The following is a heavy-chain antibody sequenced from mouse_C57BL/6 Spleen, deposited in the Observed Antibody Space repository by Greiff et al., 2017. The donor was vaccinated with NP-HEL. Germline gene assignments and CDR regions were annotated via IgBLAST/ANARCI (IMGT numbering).Heavy chain of an antibody. D-gene: IGHD1-1*01. CDR2: IYPGDGDT. J-gene: IGHJ1*03. Sequence: QVQLQQSGPELVKPGASVKISCKASGYAFSSSWMNWVKQRPGKGLEWIGRIYPGDGDTNYNGKFKGKATLTADKSSSTAYMQLSSLTSEDSAVYFCARLGIYYYGSSYWYFDVWGTGTTVTVSS. CDR3: ARLGIYYYGSSYWYFDV. V-gene: IGHV1-82*01. CDR1: GYAFSSSW.